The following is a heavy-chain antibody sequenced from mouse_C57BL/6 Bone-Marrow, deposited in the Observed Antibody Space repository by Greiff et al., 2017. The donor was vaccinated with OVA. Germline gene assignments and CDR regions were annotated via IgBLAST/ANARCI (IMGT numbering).Heavy chain of an antibody. CDR2: ISDGGSYT. Sequence: EVQRVESGGGLVKPGGSLKLSCAASGFTFSSYAMSWVRQTPEKRLEWVATISDGGSYTYYPDNVKGRFTISRDNAKNNLYLQMSHLKSEDTAMYYCAREGLGRNYWGQGTTLTVSS. CDR1: GFTFSSYA. CDR3: AREGLGRNY. J-gene: IGHJ2*01. V-gene: IGHV5-4*01. D-gene: IGHD4-1*01.